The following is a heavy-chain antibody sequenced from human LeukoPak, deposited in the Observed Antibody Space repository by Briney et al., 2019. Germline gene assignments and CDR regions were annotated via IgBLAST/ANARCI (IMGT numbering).Heavy chain of an antibody. D-gene: IGHD3-10*01. V-gene: IGHV4-39*07. CDR2: IYHSGST. CDR1: GGSISSYY. CDR3: ARARGSGRTPIDY. Sequence: PSETLSLTCTVSGGSISSYYWGWIRQPPGKGLEWIGTIYHSGSTYYNPSLKSRVTISVDTSKNQFSLKLSSVTAADTAVYYCARARGSGRTPIDYWGQGTLVTVSS. J-gene: IGHJ4*02.